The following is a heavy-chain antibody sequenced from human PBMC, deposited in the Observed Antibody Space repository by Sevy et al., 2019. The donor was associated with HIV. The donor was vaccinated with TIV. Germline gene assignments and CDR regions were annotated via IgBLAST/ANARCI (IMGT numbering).Heavy chain of an antibody. V-gene: IGHV4-38-2*02. CDR1: GYSISSGYY. Sequence: SEILSLTCAVSGYSISSGYYWGWIRQPPGKGLEWIGTIYHSGTTYYNPSLKSRVTILVDTSKNQFSLKLSSVTAADTAVYYCARDMVRGGDAFDIWGQGTMVTVSS. CDR2: IYHSGTT. J-gene: IGHJ3*02. CDR3: ARDMVRGGDAFDI. D-gene: IGHD3-10*01.